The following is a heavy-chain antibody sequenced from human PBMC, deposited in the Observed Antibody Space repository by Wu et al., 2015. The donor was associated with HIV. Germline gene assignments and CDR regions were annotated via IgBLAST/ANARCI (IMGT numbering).Heavy chain of an antibody. D-gene: IGHD3-10*01. CDR2: IIPIFRIP. Sequence: QVQLVQSGAEVKKPGSSVKVSCKASGGPFSKFALTWVRQAPGQRPEYMGGIIPIFRIPNYAQNFQGRLTITTDDSTSTSYMELTGLTSADTAIYYCAGLFSGSYWDHWGQGTLVTISS. CDR3: AGLFSGSYWDH. CDR1: GGPFSKFA. V-gene: IGHV1-69*05. J-gene: IGHJ4*01.